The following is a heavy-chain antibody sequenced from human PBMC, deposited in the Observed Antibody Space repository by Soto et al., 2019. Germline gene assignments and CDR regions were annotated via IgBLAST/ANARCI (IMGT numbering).Heavy chain of an antibody. CDR2: ISGSGGST. CDR1: GFTFSSYA. Sequence: GGSLRLSCAASGFTFSSYAMSWVRQAPGKGLEWVSAISGSGGSTYYADSVKGRFTISGDNSKNTLYLQMNSLRAEDTAVYYCAKGWRNYYDSSGYYYDAIFDYWGQGTLVTVSS. V-gene: IGHV3-23*01. CDR3: AKGWRNYYDSSGYYYDAIFDY. D-gene: IGHD3-22*01. J-gene: IGHJ4*02.